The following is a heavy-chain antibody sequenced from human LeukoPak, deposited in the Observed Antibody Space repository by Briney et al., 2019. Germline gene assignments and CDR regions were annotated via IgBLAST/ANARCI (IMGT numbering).Heavy chain of an antibody. CDR2: INHSGST. J-gene: IGHJ4*02. CDR1: GGSFSGYY. V-gene: IGHV4-34*01. D-gene: IGHD4-17*01. CDR3: ARLKRRMTTVTRWYYFDY. Sequence: SETLSLTCAVYGGSFSGYYWSWIRQPPGKGLEWIGEINHSGSTNYNPSLKSRVTISVDTSKNQFSLKLSSVTAADTAVYYCARLKRRMTTVTRWYYFDYWGQGTLVTVSS.